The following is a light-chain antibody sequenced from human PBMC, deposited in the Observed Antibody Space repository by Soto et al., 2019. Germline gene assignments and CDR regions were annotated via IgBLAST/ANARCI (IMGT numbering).Light chain of an antibody. J-gene: IGKJ5*01. CDR3: QQRLRWPPLT. V-gene: IGKV3-11*01. Sequence: EIVLTQSPGTLSLSPGERAILSCRASQGVDRYLAWYQQKPGQAPRLLIYDASNRATGIPARFSGSGSGTDFTLTISSLEPEDFAVYYCQQRLRWPPLTFGQGTRLEIK. CDR2: DAS. CDR1: QGVDRY.